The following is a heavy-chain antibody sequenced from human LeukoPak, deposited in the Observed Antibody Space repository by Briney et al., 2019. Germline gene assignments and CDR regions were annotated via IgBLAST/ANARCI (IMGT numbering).Heavy chain of an antibody. Sequence: ASVKVSRTTSGYTFRSYGITWVRQAPGQGLEWMGWISGYNGVVHYAQKVQGRVTMTTDTSTMTAYMELRSLRSADTAVYYCARGAIFGADTSPIYYYGLDVWGQGTTITVSS. V-gene: IGHV1-18*01. D-gene: IGHD3-3*01. CDR1: GYTFRSYG. J-gene: IGHJ6*02. CDR3: ARGAIFGADTSPIYYYGLDV. CDR2: ISGYNGVV.